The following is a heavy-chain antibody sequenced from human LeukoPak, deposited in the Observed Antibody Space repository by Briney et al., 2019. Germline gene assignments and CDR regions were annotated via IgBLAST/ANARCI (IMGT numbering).Heavy chain of an antibody. J-gene: IGHJ4*02. V-gene: IGHV3-53*01. Sequence: GSLRLSCAASGITVNTNYMSWVRQAPGKGLEWVSNVFSDGRTFYADSVKGRFTISRDSSKNSIFLQMNSLRAEDTAVYYCARGDFDYWGQGTLVTVSS. CDR1: GITVNTNY. CDR2: VFSDGRT. CDR3: ARGDFDY.